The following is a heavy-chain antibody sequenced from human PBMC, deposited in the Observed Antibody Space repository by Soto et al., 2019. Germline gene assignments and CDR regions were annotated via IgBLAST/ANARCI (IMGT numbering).Heavy chain of an antibody. CDR1: GYTFTSYG. CDR2: ISAYNGNT. Sequence: ASVKVSCKASGYTFTSYGISWVRQAPGQGLEWMGWISAYNGNTNYAQKLQGRVTMTTDTSTSTAYMELRSLRSDDTAVYYCAREGCSGGSCYYYYGMDVWGQGXTVTVYS. J-gene: IGHJ6*02. CDR3: AREGCSGGSCYYYYGMDV. D-gene: IGHD2-15*01. V-gene: IGHV1-18*04.